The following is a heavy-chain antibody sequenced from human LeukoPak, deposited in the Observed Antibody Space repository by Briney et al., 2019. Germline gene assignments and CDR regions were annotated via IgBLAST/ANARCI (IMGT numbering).Heavy chain of an antibody. CDR1: GASINSYY. CDR3: AGVGSTMARDYFDY. V-gene: IGHV4-59*01. D-gene: IGHD3-10*01. CDR2: IYYSGNT. Sequence: SETLSLTCTVSGASINSYYWSWIRQPPGKGLEWIAYIYYSGNTNKNSSLKSRVTISVDTSKNQFSLKLSSVTAADTAVYYCAGVGSTMARDYFDYWGQGTLVSVSS. J-gene: IGHJ4*02.